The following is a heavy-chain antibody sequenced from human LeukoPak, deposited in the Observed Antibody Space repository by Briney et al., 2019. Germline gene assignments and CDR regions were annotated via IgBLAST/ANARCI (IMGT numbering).Heavy chain of an antibody. CDR2: ISSSSSYI. CDR3: ARDMPLDYYDSSGYSAFDI. J-gene: IGHJ3*02. CDR1: GFTFSSYS. D-gene: IGHD3-22*01. V-gene: IGHV3-21*01. Sequence: PGGSLRLSCAASGFTFSSYSMSWVRQAPGKGLEWVSSISSSSSYIYYADSVKGRFTISRDNAKNSLYLQMNSLRAEDTAVYYCARDMPLDYYDSSGYSAFDIWGQGTMVTVSS.